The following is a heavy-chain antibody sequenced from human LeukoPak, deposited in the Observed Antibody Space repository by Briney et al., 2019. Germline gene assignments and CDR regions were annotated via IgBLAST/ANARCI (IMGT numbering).Heavy chain of an antibody. J-gene: IGHJ4*02. Sequence: PSETLSLTCNVSGGSISSYYWSWIRQPPGKGLEWIGYIDYSGSTNYNASLKSRVSISVDTSKNQFSLRLSSVTAADTAVYYCARGFYGSGSYYKSPFDCWGQGTLVTVSS. CDR3: ARGFYGSGSYYKSPFDC. V-gene: IGHV4-59*01. CDR2: IDYSGST. CDR1: GGSISSYY. D-gene: IGHD3-10*01.